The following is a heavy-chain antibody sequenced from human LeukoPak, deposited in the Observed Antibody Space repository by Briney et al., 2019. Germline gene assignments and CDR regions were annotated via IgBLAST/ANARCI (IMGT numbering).Heavy chain of an antibody. V-gene: IGHV1-2*02. D-gene: IGHD3-10*01. J-gene: IGHJ4*02. CDR1: GYTFTGYY. Sequence: ASVKVSCKASGYTFTGYYMHWVRQAPGQGLEWMGWINPNSGGTNYAQKFQGRVTMTRDTSISTAYMELSRLRSEDTAVYYCARDDRSSGSYYRLFDYWGQGTLVTVSS. CDR2: INPNSGGT. CDR3: ARDDRSSGSYYRLFDY.